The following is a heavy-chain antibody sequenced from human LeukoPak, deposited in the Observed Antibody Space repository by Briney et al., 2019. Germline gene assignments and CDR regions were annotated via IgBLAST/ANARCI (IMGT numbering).Heavy chain of an antibody. Sequence: GGSPRLPCAASGFTFSSYAMSWVRQAPGKGLEWVSAISGSGGSTYYADSVKGRFTISRDNSKNTLYLQMNSLRAEDTAVYYCAKDSTHLRYFDYWGQGTLVTVSS. CDR2: ISGSGGST. J-gene: IGHJ4*02. CDR3: AKDSTHLRYFDY. V-gene: IGHV3-23*01. D-gene: IGHD3-9*01. CDR1: GFTFSSYA.